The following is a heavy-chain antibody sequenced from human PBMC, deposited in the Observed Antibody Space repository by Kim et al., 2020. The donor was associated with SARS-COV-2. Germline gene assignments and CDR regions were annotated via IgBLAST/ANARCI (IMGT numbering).Heavy chain of an antibody. CDR2: IYSGGST. J-gene: IGHJ4*02. CDR3: ARDLDFCCGYSGY. D-gene: IGHD3-3*01. CDR1: GFTVSSNY. V-gene: IGHV3-53*01. Sequence: GGSLRLSCAASGFTVSSNYMSWVRQAPGKGLEWVSVIYSGGSTYYADSVKGRFTISRDNSKNTLYLHINSLRAEDTAVYYCARDLDFCCGYSGYWGQGTPVTVSS.